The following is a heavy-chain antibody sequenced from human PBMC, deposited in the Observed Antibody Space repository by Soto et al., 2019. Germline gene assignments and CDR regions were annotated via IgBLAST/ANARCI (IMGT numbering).Heavy chain of an antibody. CDR1: GGSISSYY. D-gene: IGHD6-13*01. CDR3: CGWVNGNWFDP. V-gene: IGHV4-59*04. J-gene: IGHJ5*02. Sequence: SETLSLTCTVSGGSISSYYWSWIRQPPGKGLEWIGESKYGGNTNYNPSLKSRVTLTVDTSKKQFSLRLGSVTAADTAIYYCCGWVNGNWFDPWAQGTLVTVSS. CDR2: SKYGGNT.